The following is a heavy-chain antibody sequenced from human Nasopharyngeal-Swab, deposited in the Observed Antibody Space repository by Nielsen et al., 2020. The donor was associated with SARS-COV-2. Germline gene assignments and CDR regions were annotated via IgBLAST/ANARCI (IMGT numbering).Heavy chain of an antibody. CDR3: AKDLEDYYDSSGLVYGMDV. CDR1: GFTFSSYA. J-gene: IGHJ6*02. V-gene: IGHV3-23*01. Sequence: GESLKISCAASGFTFSSYAMSWVRQAPGKGLEWVSAISGSGGSTYYADSVKGRFTISRDNSKNTLYLQMNSLRAEDTAVYYCAKDLEDYYDSSGLVYGMDVWGQGITVTVSS. D-gene: IGHD3-22*01. CDR2: ISGSGGST.